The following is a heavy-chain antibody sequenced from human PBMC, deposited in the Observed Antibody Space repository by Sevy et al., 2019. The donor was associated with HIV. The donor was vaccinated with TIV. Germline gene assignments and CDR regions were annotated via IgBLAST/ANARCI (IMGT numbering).Heavy chain of an antibody. CDR1: GFTVSGNY. CDR2: IDSGGST. V-gene: IGHV3-66*01. CDR3: ARDRYYDASGYYYHYYGMDV. Sequence: GGSLRLSCEASGFTVSGNYMAWVRLAPGKGLEWVSLIDSGGSTYYADSVKGRFTISRDNAKNTLYLQMNPLRAEDTAVYFCARDRYYDASGYYYHYYGMDVWGQGTTVTVS. D-gene: IGHD3-22*01. J-gene: IGHJ6*02.